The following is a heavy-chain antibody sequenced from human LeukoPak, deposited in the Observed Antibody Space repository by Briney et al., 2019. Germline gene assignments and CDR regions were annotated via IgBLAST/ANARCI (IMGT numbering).Heavy chain of an antibody. Sequence: PGGSLRLSCEASGFTFSHYGMHWVRQAPGKGLEWVAVIWSDATNQYYADSVKGRFTISRDNFKKTVSLQMNSLRVEDTAVYYCAKEAQRGFDYSNSLEPWGQGVLVTVSS. CDR1: GFTFSHYG. CDR3: AKEAQRGFDYSNSLEP. J-gene: IGHJ5*02. CDR2: IWSDATNQ. D-gene: IGHD4-11*01. V-gene: IGHV3-33*06.